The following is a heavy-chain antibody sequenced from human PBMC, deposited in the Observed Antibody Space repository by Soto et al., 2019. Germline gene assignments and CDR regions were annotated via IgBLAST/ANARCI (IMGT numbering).Heavy chain of an antibody. D-gene: IGHD5-12*01. Sequence: TSETLSLTCTVSGASITQDYWNWIRQSPGKGLEWIVSVSSTGSTVYNPSLTSRVTVSLDTSKNQFSLTLNSVTAADTAVYYCARHVDIDQRGMDVWGQGTTVT. CDR3: ARHVDIDQRGMDV. CDR2: VSSTGST. V-gene: IGHV4-59*01. CDR1: GASITQDY. J-gene: IGHJ6*02.